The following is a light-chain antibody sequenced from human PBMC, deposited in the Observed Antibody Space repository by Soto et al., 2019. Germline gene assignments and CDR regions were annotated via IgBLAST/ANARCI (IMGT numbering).Light chain of an antibody. V-gene: IGKV1-9*01. CDR1: QGISSY. Sequence: DIQMTQSPSTLSASVGDTVTITCRASQGISSYLGWYQQKPGKAPNLLIYDASTLHSGVPSRFSGGGSGTDFTLTISSLQPEDSAIYYCLQHNSYPLTFGGGTKVDIK. CDR2: DAS. CDR3: LQHNSYPLT. J-gene: IGKJ4*01.